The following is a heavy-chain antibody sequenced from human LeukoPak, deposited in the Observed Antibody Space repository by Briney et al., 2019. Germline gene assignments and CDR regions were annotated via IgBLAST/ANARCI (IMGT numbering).Heavy chain of an antibody. Sequence: SVKVSCKASGGTFSSYGISWVRQAPGQGLEWMGGIIPIFGTAYYAQNFHDRVTITADKSTSTAYMELSSLRSEDTSVYYCASSNIAVAVPTYIDYWGQGTLVTVSS. V-gene: IGHV1-69*06. CDR2: IIPIFGTA. CDR1: GGTFSSYG. CDR3: ASSNIAVAVPTYIDY. J-gene: IGHJ4*02. D-gene: IGHD6-19*01.